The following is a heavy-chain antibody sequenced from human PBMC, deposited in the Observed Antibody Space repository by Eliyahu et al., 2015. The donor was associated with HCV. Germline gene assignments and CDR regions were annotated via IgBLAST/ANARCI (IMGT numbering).Heavy chain of an antibody. CDR1: GXXISSXXYX. J-gene: IGHJ5*02. Sequence: QLQLQESGPGLVKPSETLSLTCTVSGXXISSXXYXXGWXRQPPGKGLEWXGSIYYXGSTYYNPSLKSRVTISVDTSKNQFSLKLSSVTAADTAVYYCARQKRVLRYFDWLPGWFDPWGQGTLVTVSS. CDR2: IYYXGST. D-gene: IGHD3-9*01. V-gene: IGHV4-39*01. CDR3: ARQKRVLRYFDWLPGWFDP.